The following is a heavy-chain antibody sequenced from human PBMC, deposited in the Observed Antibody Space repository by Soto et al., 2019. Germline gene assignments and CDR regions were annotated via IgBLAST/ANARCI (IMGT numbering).Heavy chain of an antibody. CDR3: ARRMATDVFPKRASYSFDY. CDR2: ISGSGGST. J-gene: IGHJ4*02. CDR1: GFTFSSYA. D-gene: IGHD3-16*01. V-gene: IGHV3-23*01. Sequence: GGSLRLACAASGFTFSSYAMSWVRQAPGKGLEWVSAISGSGGSTYYADSVKGRFTISRDNSKNTLYLQMNSLRAEDTAVYYCARRMATDVFPKRASYSFDYWGQGPLVTVSS.